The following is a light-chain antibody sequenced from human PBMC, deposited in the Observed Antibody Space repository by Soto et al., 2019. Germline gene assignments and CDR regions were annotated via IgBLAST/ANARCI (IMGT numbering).Light chain of an antibody. CDR1: QSVSSSF. CDR3: QQYDNSPGT. CDR2: GAS. V-gene: IGKV3-20*01. J-gene: IGKJ2*01. Sequence: EIVLTQSPGTLSLSPGERATLSCRASQSVSSSFLAWYQQKPGQAPSLLIYGASSRATGIPDRFSGSGSGTDFTLTISRLEPEDFAVYYCQQYDNSPGTFGQGTKLEIK.